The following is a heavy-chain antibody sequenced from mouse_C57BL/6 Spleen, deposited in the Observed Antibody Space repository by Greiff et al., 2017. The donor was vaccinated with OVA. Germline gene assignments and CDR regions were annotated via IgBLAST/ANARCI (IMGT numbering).Heavy chain of an antibody. CDR3: ARIARYGNYVYWYFDV. J-gene: IGHJ1*03. Sequence: QVQLKQSGPGILQPSQTLSLTCYFSGFSLSTFGMGVGWIRQPSGKGLEWLAHIWWDDDKYYNPALKSRLTISKDTSKNQVFLKIANVDTADTATYYCARIARYGNYVYWYFDVWGTGTTVTVSS. V-gene: IGHV8-8*01. CDR2: IWWDDDK. D-gene: IGHD2-1*01. CDR1: GFSLSTFGMG.